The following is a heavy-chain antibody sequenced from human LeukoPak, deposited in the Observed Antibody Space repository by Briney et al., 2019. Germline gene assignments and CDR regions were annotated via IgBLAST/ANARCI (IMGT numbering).Heavy chain of an antibody. Sequence: PSETLSLTCTVSGYSISSGYYWGWIRQPPGKGLEWIGSIYHSGSTYYNPSLKSRVTISVDTSKNQFSLKLSSATAADTAVYYCARVGCSGGSCSYYYYYYMDVWGKGTTVTVSS. CDR1: GYSISSGYY. V-gene: IGHV4-38-2*02. CDR3: ARVGCSGGSCSYYYYYYMDV. J-gene: IGHJ6*03. D-gene: IGHD2-15*01. CDR2: IYHSGST.